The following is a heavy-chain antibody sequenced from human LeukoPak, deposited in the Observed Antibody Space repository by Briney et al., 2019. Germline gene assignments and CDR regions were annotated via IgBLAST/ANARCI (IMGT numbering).Heavy chain of an antibody. CDR1: GGSISSYY. CDR2: IYTSGST. Sequence: KTSETLSLTCTVSGGSISSYYWSWIRQPAGKGLEWIGRIYTSGSTNYSPSLKSRVTMSVDTSKNQFSLKLSSVTAADTAVYYCARDGHYYDSSGYYSYFDYWGQGTLVTVSS. CDR3: ARDGHYYDSSGYYSYFDY. V-gene: IGHV4-4*07. D-gene: IGHD3-22*01. J-gene: IGHJ4*02.